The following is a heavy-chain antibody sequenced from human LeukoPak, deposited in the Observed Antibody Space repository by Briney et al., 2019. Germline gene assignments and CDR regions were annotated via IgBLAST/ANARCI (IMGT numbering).Heavy chain of an antibody. CDR1: GFTFSSYG. V-gene: IGHV3-30*02. D-gene: IGHD2-2*01. Sequence: PGGSLRLSCAASGFTFSSYGIHWVRQAPGKGLEWVAFIRYDGSNKYYADSVKGRFTISRDNTKKSLYLQLNGLRPEDSAVYYCARPRGCGSARCNNFDYWGQGTLVTVSS. CDR2: IRYDGSNK. CDR3: ARPRGCGSARCNNFDY. J-gene: IGHJ4*02.